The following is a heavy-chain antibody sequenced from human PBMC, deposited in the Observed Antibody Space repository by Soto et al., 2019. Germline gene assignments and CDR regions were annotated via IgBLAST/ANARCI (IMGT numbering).Heavy chain of an antibody. Sequence: QITLKESGPPLVKPTQTLTLTCTFSGFSLSTSGVSVGWIRQPPGKALEWLTVIYWDDDKRYSPSLKSMLTITKDTSKNQVVLTMTNMDPVDTATYYCGHIFRGISVYWGQGTLVTVSS. V-gene: IGHV2-5*02. CDR2: IYWDDDK. D-gene: IGHD3-10*01. CDR3: GHIFRGISVY. J-gene: IGHJ4*02. CDR1: GFSLSTSGVS.